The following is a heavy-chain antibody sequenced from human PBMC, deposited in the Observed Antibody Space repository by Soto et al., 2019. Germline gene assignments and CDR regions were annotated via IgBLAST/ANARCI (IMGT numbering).Heavy chain of an antibody. V-gene: IGHV7-4-1*01. J-gene: IGHJ5*02. CDR2: INTNTGNP. CDR1: GYTFTSCA. D-gene: IGHD6-13*01. CDR3: ARDRPDSSSWHTRLNWFDP. Sequence: ASVKVSCKASGYTFTSCAMNWVRQAPGQGLEWMGWINTNTGNPTYAQGFTGRFVFSLDTSVSTAYLQICSLKAEDTAVYYCARDRPDSSSWHTRLNWFDPWGQGTLVTVSS.